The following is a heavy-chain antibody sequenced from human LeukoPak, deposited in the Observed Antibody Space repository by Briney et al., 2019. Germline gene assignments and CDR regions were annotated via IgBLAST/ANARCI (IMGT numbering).Heavy chain of an antibody. J-gene: IGHJ1*01. CDR2: ISPYNGNT. CDR1: GYTFTSYG. D-gene: IGHD2-8*01. CDR3: ASCHCTNGVRYGEREYFQH. Sequence: ASVKVSYKASGYTFTSYGIIWVRQAPGQGLEWMGWISPYNGNTNYAQKLQGRVTMTTDTSTSTAYMELRSLRSDDTAVYYCASCHCTNGVRYGEREYFQHWGQGTLVTVSS. V-gene: IGHV1-18*01.